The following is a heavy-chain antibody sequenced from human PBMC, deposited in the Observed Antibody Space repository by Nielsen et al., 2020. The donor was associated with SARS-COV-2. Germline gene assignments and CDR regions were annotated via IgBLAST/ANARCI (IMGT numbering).Heavy chain of an antibody. Sequence: GESLKISCAASGFIFSDYYMTWIRQAPGKGPEWVSNISSSGTTKYYADSVKGRFTISRDNAKNSLFPQMNSLRAEDTAVYYCARSPDVFDIWGQGTMVTVSS. CDR3: ARSPDVFDI. CDR2: ISSSGTTK. V-gene: IGHV3-11*04. CDR1: GFIFSDYY. J-gene: IGHJ3*02.